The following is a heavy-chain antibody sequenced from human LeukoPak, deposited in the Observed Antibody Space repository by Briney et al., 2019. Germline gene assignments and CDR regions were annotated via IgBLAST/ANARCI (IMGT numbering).Heavy chain of an antibody. CDR2: INWNGGST. Sequence: GGSLRLSCPASGFTFDDYGMSWVRQAPGKGLEWVSGINWNGGSTGYADSVKGRFTISRDNAKNSLYLQMNSLRAEDTALYYCARGLHYYDSSGYYWDYWGQGTLVTVSS. CDR1: GFTFDDYG. V-gene: IGHV3-20*04. CDR3: ARGLHYYDSSGYYWDY. D-gene: IGHD3-22*01. J-gene: IGHJ4*02.